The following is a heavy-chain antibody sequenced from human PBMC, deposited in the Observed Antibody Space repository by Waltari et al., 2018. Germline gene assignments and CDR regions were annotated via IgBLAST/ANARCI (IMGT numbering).Heavy chain of an antibody. CDR2: IWYDGRYE. Sequence: QVQLVESGGGVVQPGRSLRLSCAASGFDFRGFVMHWVRQAPGKGVEWVAVIWYDGRYEYYADSVKGRLTISRDNSKDTLYLQMNSLRAEDTAVYYCARDFASTYFFDYWGQGTLVTVSS. V-gene: IGHV3-33*01. CDR1: GFDFRGFV. J-gene: IGHJ4*02. CDR3: ARDFASTYFFDY.